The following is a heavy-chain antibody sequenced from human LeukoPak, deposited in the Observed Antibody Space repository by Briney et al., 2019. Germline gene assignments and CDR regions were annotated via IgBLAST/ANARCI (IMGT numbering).Heavy chain of an antibody. CDR3: AKAHLPFPRYYYHGMDV. CDR2: ISWNSGSI. J-gene: IGHJ6*02. CDR1: GFTFDDYA. V-gene: IGHV3-9*01. Sequence: PGGSLRLSCAASGFTFDDYAMHWVRQAPGKGLEWVSGISWNSGSIGYADSVKGRFTISRDNAKNSLYLQMNSLRAEDTALYYCAKAHLPFPRYYYHGMDVWGQGTTVTVSS. D-gene: IGHD2/OR15-2a*01.